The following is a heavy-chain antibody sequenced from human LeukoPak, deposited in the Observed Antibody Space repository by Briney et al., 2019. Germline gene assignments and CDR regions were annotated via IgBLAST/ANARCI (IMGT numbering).Heavy chain of an antibody. CDR1: GYTFTSYG. CDR2: INPNSGGT. D-gene: IGHD2-2*01. Sequence: GASVKVSCKASGYTFTSYGISWVRQAPGQGLEWMGWINPNSGGTNYAQKFQGRVTMTRDTSISTAYMELSRLRSDDTAVYYCARGFVVVPAAMGYWGQGTLVTVSS. V-gene: IGHV1-2*02. CDR3: ARGFVVVPAAMGY. J-gene: IGHJ4*02.